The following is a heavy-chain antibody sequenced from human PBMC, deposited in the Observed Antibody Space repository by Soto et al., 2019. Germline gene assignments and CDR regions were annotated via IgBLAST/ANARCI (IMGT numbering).Heavy chain of an antibody. CDR2: IYYSGST. J-gene: IGHJ5*02. V-gene: IGHV4-39*01. Sequence: PLETLSLTCTVSGGSITSSSDYWGWIRQPPGKGLEWIGSIYYSGSTYYNPSLKSRVTISVDTSKNQFSLKLSSVTAADTAVYYCATQEVGGSYVYTFDPWGQGTLVTVSS. CDR3: ATQEVGGSYVYTFDP. D-gene: IGHD1-26*01. CDR1: GGSITSSSDY.